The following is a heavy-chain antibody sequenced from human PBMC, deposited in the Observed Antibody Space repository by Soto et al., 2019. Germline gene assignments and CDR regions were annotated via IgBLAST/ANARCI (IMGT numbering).Heavy chain of an antibody. Sequence: QITLKESGPALVRPTQTLTLTCTFSGFSLTTSGVGVAWIRQAPGKSLECLALVYWDGDERLNPSLKNRLTLTKDTSKHRVGLTMTNVDPVHPATSDCAHMGGCSAASCFANYFDAWGQGALVTVSS. V-gene: IGHV2-5*02. CDR3: AHMGGCSAASCFANYFDA. CDR2: VYWDGDE. D-gene: IGHD2-15*01. J-gene: IGHJ4*02. CDR1: GFSLTTSGVG.